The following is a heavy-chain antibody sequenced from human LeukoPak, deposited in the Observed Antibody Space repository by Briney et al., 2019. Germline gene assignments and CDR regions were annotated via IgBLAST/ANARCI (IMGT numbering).Heavy chain of an antibody. CDR1: GGTFSSYA. Sequence: ASVKVSCKASGGTFSSYAISWVRQAPGQGLEWMGGSIPIFGTANYAQKFQGRVTITADKSTSTAHMELSSLRSEDTAVYYCARGRAEESPCYYGSGSLFRYYYGMDVWGKGTTVTVSS. D-gene: IGHD3-10*01. CDR3: ARGRAEESPCYYGSGSLFRYYYGMDV. J-gene: IGHJ6*04. V-gene: IGHV1-69*06. CDR2: SIPIFGTA.